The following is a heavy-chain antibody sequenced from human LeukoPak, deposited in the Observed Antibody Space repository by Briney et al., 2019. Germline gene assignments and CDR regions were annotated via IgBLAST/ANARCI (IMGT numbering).Heavy chain of an antibody. CDR3: ARMVGATNKDY. V-gene: IGHV4-59*01. CDR1: GGSISSYY. CDR2: IYYSGST. J-gene: IGHJ4*02. D-gene: IGHD1-26*01. Sequence: SETLSLTCTVSGGSISSYYWSWIRQPPGKGLEWIGYIYYSGSTNYNPSLKSRVTISVDTSKNQFSLKLSSVTAADTAVYYCARMVGATNKDYWGQGTLVTVSS.